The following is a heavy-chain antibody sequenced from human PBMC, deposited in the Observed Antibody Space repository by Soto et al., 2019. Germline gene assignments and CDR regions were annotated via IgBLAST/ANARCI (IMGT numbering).Heavy chain of an antibody. CDR2: IYYSGST. CDR1: GGSIDTYY. J-gene: IGHJ4*02. D-gene: IGHD3-10*01. V-gene: IGHV4-59*08. CDR3: AKGSAHLHF. Sequence: PSETLSLTCNVSGGSIDTYYWSWIRQPPGKGLEWIGYIYYSGSTNYNPSLQSRLTISVDTSKNQFSLKLNSVTAADTAVYYCAKGSAHLHFWGQGTLVTVSA.